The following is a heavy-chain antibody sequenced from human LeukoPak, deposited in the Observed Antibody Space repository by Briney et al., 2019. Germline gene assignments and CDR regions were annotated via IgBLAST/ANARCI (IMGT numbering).Heavy chain of an antibody. CDR1: GYTFTSYG. CDR2: ISAYNGNT. Sequence: ASVTVSCKASGYTFTSYGISWVRQAPGQGLEWMGWISAYNGNTNYAQKLQGRVTMTTDTSTSTAYMELRSLRSDDTAVYYCARDRAAGTYTTFDYWGQGTLVTVSS. J-gene: IGHJ4*02. D-gene: IGHD6-13*01. V-gene: IGHV1-18*01. CDR3: ARDRAAGTYTTFDY.